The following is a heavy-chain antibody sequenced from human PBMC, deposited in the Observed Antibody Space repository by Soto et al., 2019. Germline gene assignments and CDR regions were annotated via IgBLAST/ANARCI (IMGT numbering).Heavy chain of an antibody. CDR1: GXTFTGYY. Sequence: GASVKVSCKASGXTFTGYYMHWVRQAPGQGLEWMGWINPNSGGTNYAQKFQGWVTMTRDTSISTAYMELSSLRSEDTAVYYCAREVDSGYDLRWFDPWGQGTLVTVSS. CDR3: AREVDSGYDLRWFDP. D-gene: IGHD5-12*01. J-gene: IGHJ5*02. CDR2: INPNSGGT. V-gene: IGHV1-2*04.